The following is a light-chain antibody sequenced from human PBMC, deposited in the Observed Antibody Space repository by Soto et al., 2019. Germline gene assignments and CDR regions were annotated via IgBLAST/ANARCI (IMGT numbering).Light chain of an antibody. CDR1: QSVSSN. CDR2: GAF. Sequence: EIVMTQSPVTLSVSPGERATLSCSASQSVSSNLAWYQQKPGQAPSLLIYGAFTRATGIPARFSGTGSGTEFTLTISSLQSEDFALYYCQQYNDWPLKFGQGTKVDIK. V-gene: IGKV3-15*01. J-gene: IGKJ1*01. CDR3: QQYNDWPLK.